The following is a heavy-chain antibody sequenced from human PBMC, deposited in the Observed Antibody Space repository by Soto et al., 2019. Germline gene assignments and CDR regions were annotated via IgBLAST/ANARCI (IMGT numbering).Heavy chain of an antibody. Sequence: QVQLVESEGGVVQPGRSLRLSCAASGFTFSSYGMHWVRQAPGKGLEWVAVIWYDGSNKYYADSVKGRFTISRDNSKNTLYLQMNSLRAEDTAVYYCARDAGFGYGRHMDVWGKGTTVTVSS. CDR1: GFTFSSYG. D-gene: IGHD5-12*01. J-gene: IGHJ6*03. CDR3: ARDAGFGYGRHMDV. CDR2: IWYDGSNK. V-gene: IGHV3-33*01.